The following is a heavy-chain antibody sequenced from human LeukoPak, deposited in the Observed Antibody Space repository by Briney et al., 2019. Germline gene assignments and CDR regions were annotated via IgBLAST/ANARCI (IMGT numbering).Heavy chain of an antibody. J-gene: IGHJ5*02. CDR2: INQDGSEK. D-gene: IGHD3-22*01. CDR1: GFTFTTYW. Sequence: PGGSLRLSCAASGFTFTTYWLTWVRQAPGKGLEWVATINQDGSEKYSVDSVKGRFTISRDNAKNSLFLQMNSLRTEDTAVYYCARECYYDSSGYYYEANWFDPWGQGTLVTVSS. V-gene: IGHV3-7*01. CDR3: ARECYYDSSGYYYEANWFDP.